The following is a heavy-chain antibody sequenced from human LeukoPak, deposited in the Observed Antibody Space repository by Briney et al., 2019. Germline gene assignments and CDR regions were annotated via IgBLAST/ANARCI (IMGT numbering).Heavy chain of an antibody. V-gene: IGHV3-48*01. D-gene: IGHD3-10*01. CDR2: ISSSSTTI. CDR3: ARGEFGFDF. J-gene: IGHJ4*02. CDR1: GFTFSSYS. Sequence: GGSLRLSCVVSGFTFSSYSMNWVRQAPGKGLEWISYISSSSTTIYYADSVKGRFTISRDNAKNSLYLQMNSLRAEDTAVYYCARGEFGFDFWGQGTLVTVSS.